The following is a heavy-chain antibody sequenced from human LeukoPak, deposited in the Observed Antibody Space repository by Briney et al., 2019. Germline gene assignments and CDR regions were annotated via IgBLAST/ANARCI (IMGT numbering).Heavy chain of an antibody. Sequence: PGGSLRLSCAASGFTFSSYGMHWVRQAPGKGLEWVAFIRHDGSNKYYADSVKGRFTISRDNSKNTLYLQMNSLRAEDTAVYYCAKLSVGATPYWGQGTLVTVSS. D-gene: IGHD1-26*01. V-gene: IGHV3-30*02. CDR1: GFTFSSYG. J-gene: IGHJ4*02. CDR2: IRHDGSNK. CDR3: AKLSVGATPY.